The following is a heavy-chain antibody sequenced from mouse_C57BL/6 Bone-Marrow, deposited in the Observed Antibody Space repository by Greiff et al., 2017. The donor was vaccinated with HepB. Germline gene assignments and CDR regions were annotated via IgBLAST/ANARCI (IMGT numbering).Heavy chain of an antibody. J-gene: IGHJ4*01. CDR1: GYTFTSYG. V-gene: IGHV1-81*01. CDR3: ARRGNYDAMDY. CDR2: IYPRSGNT. D-gene: IGHD2-1*01. Sequence: QVQLKESGAELARPGASVKLSCKASGYTFTSYGISWVKQRTGQGLEWIGEIYPRSGNTYYNEKFKGKATLTADKSSSTAYMELRSLTSEDSAVYFCARRGNYDAMDYWGQGTSVTVSS.